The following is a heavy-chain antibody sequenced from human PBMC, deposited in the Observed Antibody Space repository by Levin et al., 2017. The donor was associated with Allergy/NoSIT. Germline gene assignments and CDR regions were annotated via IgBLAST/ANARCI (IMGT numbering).Heavy chain of an antibody. CDR1: GGSISSYY. Sequence: SETLSLTCTVSGGSISSYYWSWIRQPPGKGLEWIGYIYYSGSTNYNPSLKSRVTISVDTSKNQFSLKLSSVTAADPAVYYCARTRGSTAMGFYYYYYYGMDVWGQGTTVTVSS. V-gene: IGHV4-59*01. CDR3: ARTRGSTAMGFYYYYYYGMDV. J-gene: IGHJ6*02. CDR2: IYYSGST. D-gene: IGHD5-18*01.